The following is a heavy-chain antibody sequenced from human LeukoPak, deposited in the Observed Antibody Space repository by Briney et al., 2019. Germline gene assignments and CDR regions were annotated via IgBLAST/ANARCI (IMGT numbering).Heavy chain of an antibody. CDR3: ARAKPKNMVRGLIMRRESRYYFDY. Sequence: GGALRLSCAASGFTFSSYWMSWVRQAPGKGLEWVANIKQDGSEKYYVDSVKGRFTISRDNAKSTLYIRMNSLRAEDTAVYYCARAKPKNMVRGLIMRRESRYYFDYWGQGTLVTVSS. V-gene: IGHV3-7*03. CDR2: IKQDGSEK. CDR1: GFTFSSYW. D-gene: IGHD3-10*01. J-gene: IGHJ4*02.